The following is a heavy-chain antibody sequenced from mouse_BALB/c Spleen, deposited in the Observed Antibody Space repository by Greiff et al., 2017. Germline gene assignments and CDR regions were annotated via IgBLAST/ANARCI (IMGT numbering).Heavy chain of an antibody. V-gene: IGHV8-11*01. J-gene: IGHJ4*01. D-gene: IGHD1-1*01. CDR1: GFSLSTYGIG. CDR3: ARIATITTAMDY. CDR2: IWWNDNK. Sequence: QVTLKVSGPGILQPSQTLSLTCSFSGFSLSTYGIGVGWIRQPSGKGLEWLAHIWWNDNKYYNTALKSRLTISKDTSNNQVFLKIASVDTADTATYYCARIATITTAMDYWGQGTSVTVSS.